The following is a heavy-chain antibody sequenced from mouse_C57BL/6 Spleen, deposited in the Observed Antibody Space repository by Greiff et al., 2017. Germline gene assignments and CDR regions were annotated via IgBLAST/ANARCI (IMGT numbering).Heavy chain of an antibody. V-gene: IGHV5-9-1*02. D-gene: IGHD2-5*01. J-gene: IGHJ4*01. Sequence: EVMLVESGEGLVKPGGSLKLSCAASGFTFSSYAMSWVRPTPEKRLEWVAYISSGGDYIYYADTVKGRFTISRDNARNTLYLQMSSLKSEDTAMYYCTRSYSNYEGYYAMDYWGQGTSVTVSS. CDR1: GFTFSSYA. CDR2: ISSGGDYI. CDR3: TRSYSNYEGYYAMDY.